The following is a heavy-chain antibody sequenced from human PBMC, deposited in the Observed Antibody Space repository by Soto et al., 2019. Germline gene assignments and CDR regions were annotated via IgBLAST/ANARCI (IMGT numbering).Heavy chain of an antibody. Sequence: LRLSCAASGFTFSSYEMNWVRQAPGKGLEWVSYISSSGSTIYYADSVKGRFTISRDNAKNSLYLQMNSLRAEDTAVYYCARVGHYYDSSGYYPQPYYYYGMDVWGQGTTVTVSS. D-gene: IGHD3-22*01. CDR2: ISSSGSTI. CDR3: ARVGHYYDSSGYYPQPYYYYGMDV. V-gene: IGHV3-48*03. J-gene: IGHJ6*02. CDR1: GFTFSSYE.